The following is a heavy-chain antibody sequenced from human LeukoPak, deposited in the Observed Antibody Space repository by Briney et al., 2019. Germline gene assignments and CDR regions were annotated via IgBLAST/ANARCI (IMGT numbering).Heavy chain of an antibody. V-gene: IGHV1-18*01. CDR2: ISAYNGNT. Sequence: ASVKVSCKASGYTFTSYGISWVRQAPGQGLEWMGWISAYNGNTNYAQKLQGRVTMTTDTSTSTAYMELRSLRSDDTAVYYRARVPLRGSYGDYWGQGTLVTVSS. CDR3: ARVPLRGSYGDY. J-gene: IGHJ4*02. CDR1: GYTFTSYG. D-gene: IGHD1-26*01.